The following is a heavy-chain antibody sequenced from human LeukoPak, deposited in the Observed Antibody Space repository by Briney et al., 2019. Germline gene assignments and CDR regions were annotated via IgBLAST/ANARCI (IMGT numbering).Heavy chain of an antibody. D-gene: IGHD3-22*01. CDR3: SVTYYYDSSGEYYFDY. V-gene: IGHV3-49*04. J-gene: IGHJ4*02. CDR2: IRSKTYGGTT. CDR1: GFTFGDYA. Sequence: GRSLRLSCTVSGFTFGDYAMSWVRQAPGKGLEWVGFIRSKTYGGTTEYAASVKGRFTISRDDSKSIAYLQMNSLKTEDTAVYYCSVTYYYDSSGEYYFDYWGQGTLVTVSS.